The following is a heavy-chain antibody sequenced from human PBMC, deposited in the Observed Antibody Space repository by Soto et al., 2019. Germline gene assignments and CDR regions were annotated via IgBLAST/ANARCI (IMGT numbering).Heavy chain of an antibody. J-gene: IGHJ4*02. CDR2: INAGNGNT. CDR3: VRGLHVGYDGYFDY. D-gene: IGHD5-12*01. V-gene: IGHV1-3*01. Sequence: QVELVQSGAEVKKPGASVKVSCKASGYTFGSETMHWVRQAPGQRLEWMGWINAGNGNTQYSQKFQGRVTITRDTSARTGYMELSSLRSEDTAVYYCVRGLHVGYDGYFDYWGQGTLVSVSS. CDR1: GYTFGSET.